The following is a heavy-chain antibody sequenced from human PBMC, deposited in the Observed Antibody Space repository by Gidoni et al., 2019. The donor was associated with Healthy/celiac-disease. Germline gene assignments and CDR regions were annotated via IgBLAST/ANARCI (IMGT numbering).Heavy chain of an antibody. V-gene: IGHV1-18*01. D-gene: IGHD6-19*01. Sequence: QAHLVQSGTEVTMPGASVTVSCKASPYPFSSYSINWVRQAPGQGLEWMGWITTYNGNTNYAQKLQGRVTMTTDTSTGTAYMELRSLRSDDTAVYYCARSGLKVYSTGWHHFDYWGQGTLVAVSS. CDR3: ARSGLKVYSTGWHHFDY. J-gene: IGHJ4*02. CDR2: ITTYNGNT. CDR1: PYPFSSYS.